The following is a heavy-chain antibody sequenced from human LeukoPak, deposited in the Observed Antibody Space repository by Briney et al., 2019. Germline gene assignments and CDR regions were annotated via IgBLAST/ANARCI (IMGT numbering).Heavy chain of an antibody. V-gene: IGHV1-46*01. Sequence: ASVKVSCKASGYTFTSYYMHWVRQAPGQGLEWMGIINPSGGSTSYAQKFQGRVTMTRDTSTSTVYMELSSLRSGDTAVYYCARGGYSGSYPYYFDYWGQGTLVTVSS. CDR3: ARGGYSGSYPYYFDY. CDR1: GYTFTSYY. J-gene: IGHJ4*02. CDR2: INPSGGST. D-gene: IGHD1-26*01.